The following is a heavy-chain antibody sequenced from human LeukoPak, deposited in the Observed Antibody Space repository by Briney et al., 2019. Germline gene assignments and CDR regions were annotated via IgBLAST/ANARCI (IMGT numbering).Heavy chain of an antibody. J-gene: IGHJ6*03. CDR1: GGSISSYY. V-gene: IGHV4-59*08. D-gene: IGHD2-2*01. CDR2: IYYSGST. Sequence: SETLSLTCTVSGGSISSYYWSWIRQPPGKGLEWIGYIYYSGSTNYNPSLKSRVTISVDKSKNQFSLKLSSVTAADTAVYYCARHTRYCSSTSCHDYYYYMDVWGKGTTVTVSS. CDR3: ARHTRYCSSTSCHDYYYYMDV.